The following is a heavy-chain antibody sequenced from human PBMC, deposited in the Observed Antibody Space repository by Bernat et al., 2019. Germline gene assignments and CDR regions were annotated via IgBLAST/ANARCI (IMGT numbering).Heavy chain of an antibody. CDR3: ARADYDSSGYLF. CDR1: GFTFSSYA. V-gene: IGHV3-30-3*01. CDR2: ISYDGSNK. D-gene: IGHD3-22*01. J-gene: IGHJ4*02. Sequence: QVQLVESGGGVVQPGRSLRLSCAASGFTFSSYAMHWVRQAPGKGLEWVAVISYDGSNKYYADSVKGRFTISRDNSKNTLYLQMNSLRAEDTAVYYCARADYDSSGYLFWGQGTLVTVSS.